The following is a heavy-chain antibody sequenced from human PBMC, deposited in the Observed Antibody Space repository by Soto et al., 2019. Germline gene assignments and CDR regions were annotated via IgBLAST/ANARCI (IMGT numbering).Heavy chain of an antibody. J-gene: IGHJ4*02. Sequence: QVQLVESGGGVVQPGRSLRLSCAASGFTFSNYDMHWVRQAPGEGLEWVAVLSFDGTSKNYADSVKGRFTISRDNSKNTLFLQMNSLRTEDTAVYFCAKDFYTVRVPAAPRPHYFDFWGPGTVVTVSS. CDR1: GFTFSNYD. CDR3: AKDFYTVRVPAAPRPHYFDF. V-gene: IGHV3-30*18. CDR2: LSFDGTSK. D-gene: IGHD2-2*01.